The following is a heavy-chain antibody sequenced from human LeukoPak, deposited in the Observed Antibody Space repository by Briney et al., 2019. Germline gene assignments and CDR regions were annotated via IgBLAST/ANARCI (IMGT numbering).Heavy chain of an antibody. CDR1: GGTFSSYA. CDR2: IIPIFGTA. V-gene: IGHV1-69*13. CDR3: ARDLDSSGWYSSGAFDI. J-gene: IGHJ3*02. Sequence: ASVKVSCKASGGTFSSYAISWVRQAPGQGLEWMGGIIPIFGTANYAQKSQGRVTITADESTSTAYMELSSLRSEDTAVYYCARDLDSSGWYSSGAFDIWGQGTMVTVSS. D-gene: IGHD6-19*01.